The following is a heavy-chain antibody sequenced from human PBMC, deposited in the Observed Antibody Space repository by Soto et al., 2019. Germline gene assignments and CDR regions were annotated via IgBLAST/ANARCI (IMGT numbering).Heavy chain of an antibody. Sequence: EVQLVESGGGLVQPGRSLRLSCAASGFTFDDYAMHWVRQAPGRGLEWVSRITWNSGTIDYADSVKGRFTISRDNAKNSMYLHMNSLRAEDTALCYCTKSWRLYYMDVWGKGTTVTVSS. J-gene: IGHJ6*03. CDR3: TKSWRLYYMDV. CDR1: GFTFDDYA. V-gene: IGHV3-9*01. D-gene: IGHD3-3*01. CDR2: ITWNSGTI.